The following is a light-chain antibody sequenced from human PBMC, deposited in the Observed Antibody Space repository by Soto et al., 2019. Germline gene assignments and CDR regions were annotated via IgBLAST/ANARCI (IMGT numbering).Light chain of an antibody. Sequence: DVVMTQSPLSLPVTLGQPASISCRSSQSLVYVNGDTYLDWFQHRPGQSPRRLIYKVSNRDSGVPDRFSGSGSGPDFTLKISRVEAEDVGVYYCMQGRHWPYTFGQGTKLEIK. CDR1: QSLVYVNGDTY. J-gene: IGKJ2*01. CDR2: KVS. CDR3: MQGRHWPYT. V-gene: IGKV2-30*01.